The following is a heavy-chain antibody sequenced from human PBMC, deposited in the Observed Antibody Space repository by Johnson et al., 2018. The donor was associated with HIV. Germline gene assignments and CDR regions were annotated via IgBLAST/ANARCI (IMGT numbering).Heavy chain of an antibody. Sequence: QEQLVESGGGVVQPGRPLRLSCAASGFTFSSFDMHWVRQAPGKGLEWVALISYDGNNKYYADSVTGRFTFSRDNSKNTLYLQMNSLRAEDTAVYFCAKVRSGYTEIDAFDIWGQGTMVTVSS. CDR1: GFTFSSFD. D-gene: IGHD3-22*01. CDR3: AKVRSGYTEIDAFDI. J-gene: IGHJ3*02. CDR2: ISYDGNNK. V-gene: IGHV3-30*18.